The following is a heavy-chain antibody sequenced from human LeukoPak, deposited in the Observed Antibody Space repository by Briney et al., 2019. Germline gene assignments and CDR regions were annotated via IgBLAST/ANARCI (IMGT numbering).Heavy chain of an antibody. D-gene: IGHD2-21*02. CDR3: ARGKSGVVVTAIALDY. CDR1: GGTFSSYA. J-gene: IGHJ4*02. CDR2: IIPIFGTA. V-gene: IGHV1-69*01. Sequence: SVKVSCKASGGTFSSYAISWVRQAPGQGLEWMGGIIPIFGTANYAQKFQGRVTITADESTSTAYMELSSLRSEDTAVYYCARGKSGVVVTAIALDYWGQGALVTVSS.